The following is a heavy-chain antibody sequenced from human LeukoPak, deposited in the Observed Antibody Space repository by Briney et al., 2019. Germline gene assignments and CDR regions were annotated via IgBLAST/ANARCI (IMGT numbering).Heavy chain of an antibody. Sequence: GGSLRLSCAASGFTFSSYSMNWVRQAPGKGLEWVSSISSSSSYIYYADSVKGRFTISRDNAKNSLYLQMNSLRAEDTAVYYCARVRVAVAGIGYLDYWGQGTLVTVSS. CDR3: ARVRVAVAGIGYLDY. J-gene: IGHJ4*02. CDR1: GFTFSSYS. V-gene: IGHV3-21*04. D-gene: IGHD6-19*01. CDR2: ISSSSSYI.